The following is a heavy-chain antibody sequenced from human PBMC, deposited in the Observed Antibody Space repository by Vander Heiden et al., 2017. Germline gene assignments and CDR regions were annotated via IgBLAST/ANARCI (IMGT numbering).Heavy chain of an antibody. J-gene: IGHJ2*01. CDR3: ARDDSSGYYYADWYFDL. CDR2: IIPIFGTA. V-gene: IGHV1-69*01. Sequence: QVQLVQSGAEVKKPGSSVKVSCKASGATFSSYAISWVRQAPGQGLEWMGGIIPIFGTANYAQKFQGRVTITADESTSTAYMELSSLRSEDTAVYYCARDDSSGYYYADWYFDLWGRGTLVTVSS. D-gene: IGHD3-22*01. CDR1: GATFSSYA.